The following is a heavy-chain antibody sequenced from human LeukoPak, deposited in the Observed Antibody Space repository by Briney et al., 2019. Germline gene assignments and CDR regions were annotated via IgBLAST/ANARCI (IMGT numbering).Heavy chain of an antibody. V-gene: IGHV1-2*02. D-gene: IGHD4-17*01. Sequence: ASVKVSCKASGYTFTAYFIHWVRQAPGQGLEWMGWINPSSGGTNYAQKFQGRVSMTRDTSISTAYMELSRLRSDDTAVYYCARHYGDYGNPFNCWGQGTLVTVSS. CDR1: GYTFTAYF. J-gene: IGHJ4*02. CDR3: ARHYGDYGNPFNC. CDR2: INPSSGGT.